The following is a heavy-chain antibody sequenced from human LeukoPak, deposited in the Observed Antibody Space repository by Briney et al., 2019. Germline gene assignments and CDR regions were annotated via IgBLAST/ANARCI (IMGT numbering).Heavy chain of an antibody. V-gene: IGHV1-46*01. D-gene: IGHD6-6*01. CDR2: INPSGGST. CDR1: GYTFTRYY. Sequence: ASVKVSCKASGYTFTRYYMHWVRQAPGQGLEWMGIINPSGGSTSYAQKFEGGVTMTRDTSTSTVYMELSSLRSEDTAVYYCARDRYSSSYENYHSEYWGQGTLVTVSS. J-gene: IGHJ4*02. CDR3: ARDRYSSSYENYHSEY.